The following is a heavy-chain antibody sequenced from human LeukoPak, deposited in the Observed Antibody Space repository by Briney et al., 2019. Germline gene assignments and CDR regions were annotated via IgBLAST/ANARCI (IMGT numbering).Heavy chain of an antibody. CDR1: GFTFSSYG. Sequence: GGSLRLSCAASGFTFSSYGMHWVRQAPGKGLEWVAFIRYDGSNKYYADSVKGRFTISRDNSKNTLYLQMNSLRGEDTAIYYCVADRVGVPGFYLDSWGQGTLVTVSS. J-gene: IGHJ4*02. CDR3: VADRVGVPGFYLDS. V-gene: IGHV3-30*02. CDR2: IRYDGSNK. D-gene: IGHD1-26*01.